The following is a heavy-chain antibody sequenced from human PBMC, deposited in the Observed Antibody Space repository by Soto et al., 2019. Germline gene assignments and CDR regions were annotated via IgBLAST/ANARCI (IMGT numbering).Heavy chain of an antibody. CDR2: ISAHNGNT. J-gene: IGHJ4*02. V-gene: IGHV1-18*01. D-gene: IGHD2-2*01. CDR3: ARGKYGNY. Sequence: QVHLVQSGAEVKKPGASVKVSCKGSGYGFTTYGITWVRQAPGQGLEWMAWISAHNGNTNYAQKLQGRVTVTRDTSTTPPYMELRSLRSDDRAVYYCARGKYGNYWGQGALVTVSS. CDR1: GYGFTTYG.